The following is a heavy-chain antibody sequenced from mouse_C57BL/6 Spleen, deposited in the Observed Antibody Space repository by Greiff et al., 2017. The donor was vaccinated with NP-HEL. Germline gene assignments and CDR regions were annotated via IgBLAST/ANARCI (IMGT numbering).Heavy chain of an antibody. V-gene: IGHV1-64*01. CDR3: ASPYYDYDGSWFAY. Sequence: QVQLQQPGAELVKPGASVKLSCTASGYTFTSYWMHWVKQRPGQGLEWIGMIHPNSGSTNYNEKFKSKATLTVDNSSSTAYMQLSSLTSEDSAVYYCASPYYDYDGSWFAYWGQGTLVTVSA. CDR2: IHPNSGST. J-gene: IGHJ3*01. CDR1: GYTFTSYW. D-gene: IGHD2-4*01.